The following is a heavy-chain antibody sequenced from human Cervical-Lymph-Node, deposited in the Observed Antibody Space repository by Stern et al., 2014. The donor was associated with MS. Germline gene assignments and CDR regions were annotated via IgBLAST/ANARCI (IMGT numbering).Heavy chain of an antibody. D-gene: IGHD2-15*01. CDR3: ARVDDCSGGTCFSTSWFDP. CDR1: GGSFNNCY. V-gene: IGHV4-59*01. CDR2: IYQDGST. Sequence: QLQLQESGPGLVKPSETLSLTCTVSGGSFNNCYWSWIRQPPGKGLEWIGYIYQDGSTKYNPSLKSRVTISLHTSKKQFSLRLTSVTAADTAVYYCARVDDCSGGTCFSTSWFDPWGQGTLVTVSS. J-gene: IGHJ5*02.